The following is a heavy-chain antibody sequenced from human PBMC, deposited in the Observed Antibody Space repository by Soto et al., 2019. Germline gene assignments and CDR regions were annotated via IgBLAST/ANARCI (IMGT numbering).Heavy chain of an antibody. J-gene: IGHJ4*02. V-gene: IGHV1-69*12. D-gene: IGHD5-12*01. CDR2: IIPIFGTA. CDR3: ARERDGYNL. CDR1: GGTFSSYA. Sequence: QVQLVQSGAEVKKPGSSVKVSCKASGGTFSSYAISWVRQAPGQGLEWMGGIIPIFGTANYAQKFQGRVTITADEPTSTAYMELSSLRSEDTVVSYCARERDGYNLWGQGTLVTVSS.